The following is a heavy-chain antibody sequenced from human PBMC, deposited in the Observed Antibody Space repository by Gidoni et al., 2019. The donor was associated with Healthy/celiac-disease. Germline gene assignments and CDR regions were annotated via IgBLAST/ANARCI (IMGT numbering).Heavy chain of an antibody. Sequence: EVQLVESGGVVVQPGGSLSTSCAASGFTFDVYTMHWVRQAPGKGLEWVCLISLDGGSTYYADAVKDRFTISRDNSKNSLYLQMNSLRTEDTALYYCAKDRSVAGTSYLDYWEQGTLVTVSS. V-gene: IGHV3-43*01. CDR1: GFTFDVYT. CDR3: AKDRSVAGTSYLDY. CDR2: ISLDGGST. D-gene: IGHD6-19*01. J-gene: IGHJ4*02.